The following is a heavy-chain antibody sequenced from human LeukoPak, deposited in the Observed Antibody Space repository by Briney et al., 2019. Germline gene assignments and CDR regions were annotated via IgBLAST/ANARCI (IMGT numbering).Heavy chain of an antibody. D-gene: IGHD3-22*01. CDR3: AIKGYYYDSSGYYYFDY. CDR2: MNPNSGNT. Sequence: GASVKVSCKASGYTFTSYDINWVRRATGQGLEWMGWMNPNSGNTGYAQKFQGRVTMTRNTSISTAYMELSSLRSEDTAVYYCAIKGYYYDSSGYYYFDYWGQGTLVTVSS. V-gene: IGHV1-8*01. CDR1: GYTFTSYD. J-gene: IGHJ4*02.